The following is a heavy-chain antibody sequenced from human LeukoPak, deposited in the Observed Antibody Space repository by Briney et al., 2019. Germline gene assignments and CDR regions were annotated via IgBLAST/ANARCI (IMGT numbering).Heavy chain of an antibody. CDR3: ASGGLEYSSSCHFDY. V-gene: IGHV1-69*01. D-gene: IGHD6-6*01. CDR2: IIPIFGTA. CDR1: GXTFXSYA. J-gene: IGHJ4*02. Sequence: VXVSXXXXGXTFXSYAISWVRQAPXQXLEWMGGIIPIFGTANYAQKFQGRVTITADESTSTAYMELSSLRSEDTAVYYCASGGLEYSSSCHFDYWGQGTLVTVSS.